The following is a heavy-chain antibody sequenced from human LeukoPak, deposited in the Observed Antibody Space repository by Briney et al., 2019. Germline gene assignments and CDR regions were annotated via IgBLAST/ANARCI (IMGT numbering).Heavy chain of an antibody. V-gene: IGHV1-2*02. D-gene: IGHD6-19*01. Sequence: RASVKVSCKASRYTFTGYYMHWVRQAPGQGLEWMGWINPNSGVTNYAQKFQGRVTMTRDTSITTAYMELSRLRSDDTAVYFCASGWSITGWYNNWFDPWGQGTLVTVSS. J-gene: IGHJ5*02. CDR2: INPNSGVT. CDR1: RYTFTGYY. CDR3: ASGWSITGWYNNWFDP.